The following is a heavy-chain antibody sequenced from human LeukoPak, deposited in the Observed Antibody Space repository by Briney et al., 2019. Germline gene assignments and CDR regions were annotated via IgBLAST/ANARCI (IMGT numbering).Heavy chain of an antibody. D-gene: IGHD2-21*02. V-gene: IGHV4-61*01. Sequence: PSETLSLTCTVSGGSVSSGSYYWSWIRQPPGKGLEWIGYIYYSGSTNYNPSLKSRVTISVDTSKNQFSLKLSSVTAADTAVYYCARGNAYCGADCYSPVYFDYWGQGTLVTVSS. CDR3: ARGNAYCGADCYSPVYFDY. J-gene: IGHJ4*02. CDR2: IYYSGST. CDR1: GGSVSSGSYY.